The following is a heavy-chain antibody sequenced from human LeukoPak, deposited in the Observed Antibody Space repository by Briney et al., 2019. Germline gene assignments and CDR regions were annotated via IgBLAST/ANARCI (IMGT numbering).Heavy chain of an antibody. D-gene: IGHD3-16*01. Sequence: SETLSLTCTVSGGSISSYYWSWIRQPPGKGLEWIGYIYYSGSTNYNPSLKSRVTISVDTSKNQFSLKLSSVTAADTAVYYCAXXXXXXXXXXXXXKGWGYYFDYWGQGTLVTVSS. CDR2: IYYSGST. J-gene: IGHJ4*02. V-gene: IGHV4-59*01. CDR3: AXXXXXXXXXXXXXKGWGYYFDY. CDR1: GGSISSYY.